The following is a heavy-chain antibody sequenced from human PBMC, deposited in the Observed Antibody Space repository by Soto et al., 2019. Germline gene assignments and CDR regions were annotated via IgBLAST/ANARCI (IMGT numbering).Heavy chain of an antibody. J-gene: IGHJ5*02. CDR3: ARLSSKISSIAART. Sequence: PGESLKISCQCSGYRFTSSWIGWVRQMPGKGLEWLGNVYPSDSDVRYSPSFEGRVTISADNSINTAYLHLLNLKASDTAMYYCARLSSKISSIAARTWGQGTLVTVSS. V-gene: IGHV5-51*01. D-gene: IGHD6-6*01. CDR2: VYPSDSDV. CDR1: GYRFTSSW.